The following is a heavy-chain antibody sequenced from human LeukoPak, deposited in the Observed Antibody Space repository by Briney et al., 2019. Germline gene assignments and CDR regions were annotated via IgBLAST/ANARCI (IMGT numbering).Heavy chain of an antibody. Sequence: GGSLRLSCAASGFTFSSYAMSWVRQAPGKGLEWVSAISGSGGSTYYADSVKGRFAISRDNSKNTLYLQMSSLRAEDTAVYYCAKDAERDSSGYYYYYGMDVWGQGTTVTVSS. D-gene: IGHD3-22*01. CDR1: GFTFSSYA. J-gene: IGHJ6*02. V-gene: IGHV3-23*01. CDR3: AKDAERDSSGYYYYYGMDV. CDR2: ISGSGGST.